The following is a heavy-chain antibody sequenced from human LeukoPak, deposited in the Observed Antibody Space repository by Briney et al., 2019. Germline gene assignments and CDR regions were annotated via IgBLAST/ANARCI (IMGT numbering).Heavy chain of an antibody. Sequence: SETLSLTCTVSGGSISSGSYYWSWIRQPAGKGLEWIGRIYTSESTNYNPSLKSRVTISVDTSKNQFSLKLSSVTAADTAVYYCARGRTGTLTAYYYYYMDVWGKGTTVTVSS. CDR1: GGSISSGSYY. CDR3: ARGRTGTLTAYYYYYMDV. D-gene: IGHD1-14*01. CDR2: IYTSEST. J-gene: IGHJ6*03. V-gene: IGHV4-61*02.